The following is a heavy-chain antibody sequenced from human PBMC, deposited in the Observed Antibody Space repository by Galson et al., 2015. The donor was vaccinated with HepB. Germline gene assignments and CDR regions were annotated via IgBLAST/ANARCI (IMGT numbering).Heavy chain of an antibody. CDR3: ARAAGLFDYDFWSGYYPFDP. D-gene: IGHD3-3*01. J-gene: IGHJ5*02. CDR2: MNPNSGNT. V-gene: IGHV1-8*01. CDR1: GYTFTSYD. Sequence: SVKVSCKASGYTFTSYDINWVRQATGQGLEWMGWMNPNSGNTGYAQKFQGRVTMTRNTSISTAYMELSSLRSEDTAVYYCARAAGLFDYDFWSGYYPFDPWGQGTLVTVSS.